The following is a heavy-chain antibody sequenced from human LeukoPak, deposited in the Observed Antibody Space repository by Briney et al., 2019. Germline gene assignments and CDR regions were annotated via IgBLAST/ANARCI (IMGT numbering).Heavy chain of an antibody. CDR3: AESMLSNGDWFDP. D-gene: IGHD2-21*01. V-gene: IGHV1-69*04. CDR1: GGTFSSYA. J-gene: IGHJ5*02. CDR2: IIPILGIA. Sequence: GASVKVSCKASGGTFSSYAISWVRPAPGQGLEWMGRIIPILGIANYAQKFQGRVTITADKSTSTAYMELSSLRSEDTAVYYCAESMLSNGDWFDPWGQGTLVTVSS.